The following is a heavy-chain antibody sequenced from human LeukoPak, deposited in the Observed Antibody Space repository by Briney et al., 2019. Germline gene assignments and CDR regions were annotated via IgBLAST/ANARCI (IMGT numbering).Heavy chain of an antibody. CDR3: ARDAGTWGYGYNFDY. CDR2: VSYDGTKK. J-gene: IGHJ4*02. V-gene: IGHV3-30-3*01. CDR1: GFSFSAYA. Sequence: PGGSLRLSCGASGFSFSAYAMHWVRQPPGKGLEWVAVVSYDGTKKFYADSVKGRFTISRDNSKNTLYLQMNSLRAEDTAVYYCARDAGTWGYGYNFDYWGQGTLVTVSS. D-gene: IGHD6-13*01.